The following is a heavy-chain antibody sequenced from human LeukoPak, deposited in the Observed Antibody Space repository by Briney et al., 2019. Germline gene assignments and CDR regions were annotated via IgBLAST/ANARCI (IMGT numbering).Heavy chain of an antibody. CDR2: IYTTGST. CDR3: ARDRPPYYYGSGSFFDF. J-gene: IGHJ4*02. D-gene: IGHD3-10*01. Sequence: SETLSLTCTVSGGSISSFYWSWIRQPAGKGLEWIGHIYTTGSTKYNPSLKSRVTMSVDTSRNQLSLKLSSVTAADTAVYYCARDRPPYYYGSGSFFDFWGQGALVTVSS. V-gene: IGHV4-4*07. CDR1: GGSISSFY.